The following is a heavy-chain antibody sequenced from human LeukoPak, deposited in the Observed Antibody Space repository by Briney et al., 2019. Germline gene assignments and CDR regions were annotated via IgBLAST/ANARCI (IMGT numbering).Heavy chain of an antibody. CDR2: ISRSGST. CDR3: ARGSDMAWELPMT. J-gene: IGHJ5*02. CDR1: GGSLSGYY. Sequence: PSETLSLTCVVHGGSLSGYYWSWIRQPPGKVLEWIGEISRSGSTSYNPSLESRVTISVDTSKNQFSLKLSSVTAADTAVYYCARGSDMAWELPMTWGQGALVTVSS. V-gene: IGHV4-34*01. D-gene: IGHD1-26*01.